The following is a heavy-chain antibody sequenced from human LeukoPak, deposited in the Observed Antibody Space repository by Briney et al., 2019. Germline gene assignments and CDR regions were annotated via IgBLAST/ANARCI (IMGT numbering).Heavy chain of an antibody. V-gene: IGHV4-38-2*02. J-gene: IGHJ6*03. D-gene: IGHD2-15*01. Sequence: SETLSLTCTVSNYSISTDYYWGWIRQPPGKGLEWIGTMYHSGSTYYNPSLKSRVTISVDTSKNQFSLKLSSVTAADTAVYYCARGWPEKYCSGGSCYFGFYYYYYMDVWGKGTTVTISS. CDR1: NYSISTDYY. CDR3: ARGWPEKYCSGGSCYFGFYYYYYMDV. CDR2: MYHSGST.